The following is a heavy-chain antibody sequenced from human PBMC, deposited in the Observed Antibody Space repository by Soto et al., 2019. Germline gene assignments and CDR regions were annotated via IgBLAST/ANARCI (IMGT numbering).Heavy chain of an antibody. CDR1: GFTFKESA. CDR2: ISDTGAST. J-gene: IGHJ4*02. V-gene: IGHV3-23*01. CDR3: AKGRGSGWAWYFDN. Sequence: EVRLLEAGGGLKQPGGSLRLSCAASGFTFKESAMNWVRQAPGKGLEWVASISDTGASTWYAEAVRGRLSISRDNSKNTLYLQMNSLRGEDTAVYYCAKGRGSGWAWYFDNWGQGTLVTVSS. D-gene: IGHD6-19*01.